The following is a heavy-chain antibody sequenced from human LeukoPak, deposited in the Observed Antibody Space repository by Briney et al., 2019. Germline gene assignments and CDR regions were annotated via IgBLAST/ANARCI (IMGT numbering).Heavy chain of an antibody. CDR3: AKEGTMVRGLTPDQ. CDR1: GFTFSGYA. Sequence: GGSLRLSCAASGFTFSGYAMHWVRQAPGKGLEWVAVISYDGSNKLSADSVKGRFTISRDNSKNTLYLQMNSLRAEDTAVYYCAKEGTMVRGLTPDQWGQGTLVTVSS. V-gene: IGHV3-30*18. CDR2: ISYDGSNK. J-gene: IGHJ4*02. D-gene: IGHD3-10*01.